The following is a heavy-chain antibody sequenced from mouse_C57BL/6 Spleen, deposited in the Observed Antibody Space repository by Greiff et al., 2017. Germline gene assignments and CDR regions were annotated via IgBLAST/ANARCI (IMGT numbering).Heavy chain of an antibody. J-gene: IGHJ2*01. D-gene: IGHD1-1*01. CDR1: GYSITSGYY. V-gene: IGHV3-6*01. Sequence: EVQLQQSGPGLVKPSQSLSLTCSVTGYSITSGYYWNWIRQFPGNKLEWMGYISYDGSNNYNPSLNNRISITRDTSKNQFFLKLNSVTTEDTATYYCARHDYGSSLYYFDYWGQGTTLTVSS. CDR3: ARHDYGSSLYYFDY. CDR2: ISYDGSN.